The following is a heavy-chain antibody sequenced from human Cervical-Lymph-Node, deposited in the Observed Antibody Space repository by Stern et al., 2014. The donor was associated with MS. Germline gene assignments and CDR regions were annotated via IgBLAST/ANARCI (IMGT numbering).Heavy chain of an antibody. CDR3: ARDKGIVAVPYYFYGMDV. D-gene: IGHD6-13*01. Sequence: QDQLVQSGAEVKEPGASVKVSCETSGYTFSHFGLHWVRQAPGQGLEWMGWLNAGNGNTKYSQKFQDRVSFSTDTSASAAYMELRSLKSEDTGVYYCARDKGIVAVPYYFYGMDVWGHGTSVTVSS. CDR1: GYTFSHFG. CDR2: LNAGNGNT. J-gene: IGHJ6*02. V-gene: IGHV1-3*01.